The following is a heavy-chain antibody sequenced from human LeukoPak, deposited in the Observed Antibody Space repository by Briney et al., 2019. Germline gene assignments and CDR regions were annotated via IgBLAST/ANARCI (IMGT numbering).Heavy chain of an antibody. V-gene: IGHV3-7*01. CDR3: ARAFS. CDR2: IKVDGSEK. CDR1: GFPFSSQW. J-gene: IGHJ5*02. D-gene: IGHD3-16*01. Sequence: GSLRLSCAASGFPFSSQWMSWGRPAPGKGLEGVANIKVDGSEKSYVDSVKGRFTISRDNAKNSLYLQMNSLRAEDTAVYYCARAFSWGQGTLVTVSS.